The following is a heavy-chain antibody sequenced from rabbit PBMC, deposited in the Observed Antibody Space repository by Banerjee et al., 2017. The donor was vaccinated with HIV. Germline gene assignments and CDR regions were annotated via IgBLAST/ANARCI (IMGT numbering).Heavy chain of an antibody. Sequence: QSLEESGGDLVKPGASLTLTCTASGFTLSSSDYMCWVRQAPGKGLEWIGCIYGGGSGTSFYASWAKGRFTISKASSTAVTLEMTSLTAADTATYFCARDGGSWGLWGQGTLVT. D-gene: IGHD8-1*01. CDR3: ARDGGSWGL. CDR1: GFTLSSSDY. J-gene: IGHJ3*01. CDR2: IYGGGSGTS. V-gene: IGHV1S40*01.